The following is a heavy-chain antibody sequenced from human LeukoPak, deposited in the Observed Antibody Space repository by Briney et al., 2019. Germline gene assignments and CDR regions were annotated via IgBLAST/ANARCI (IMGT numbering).Heavy chain of an antibody. V-gene: IGHV3-74*01. CDR2: IGGDGSST. D-gene: IGHD3-10*01. CDR1: GFTFSSYW. J-gene: IGHJ4*02. Sequence: PGGSLRLSCAASGFTFSSYWMHWVRQVPGKGLEWVSGIGGDGSSTNYADSVRGRFTIFRDNAKNTLYLQINSLRAEDTAVYHCASAISYSGGYWGQGTLVTVSS. CDR3: ASAISYSGGY.